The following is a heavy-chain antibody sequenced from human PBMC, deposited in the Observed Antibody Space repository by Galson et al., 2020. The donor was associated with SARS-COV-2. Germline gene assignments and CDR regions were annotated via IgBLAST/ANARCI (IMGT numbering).Heavy chain of an antibody. CDR2: TYYRSKWNN. Sequence: SETLSLTCAISGDNVSSDRAAWNWIRQSPSRCLVWLGRTYYRSKWNNDYAVSMRGRLIINPDTSENQFSLQLDSVTPEDTDVYYCARDPSDWTCFDYWGQGTLVTVSS. D-gene: IGHD1-1*01. CDR3: ARDPSDWTCFDY. V-gene: IGHV6-1*01. J-gene: IGHJ4*02. CDR1: GDNVSSDRAA.